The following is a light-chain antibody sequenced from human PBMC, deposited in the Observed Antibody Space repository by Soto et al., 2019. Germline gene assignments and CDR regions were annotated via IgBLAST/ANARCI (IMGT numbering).Light chain of an antibody. CDR1: QHVSSH. CDR2: AAS. CDR3: QQYQSWPFP. J-gene: IGKJ2*01. Sequence: ERMMTQSPATLSVSPGGGATLSCRANQHVSSHIAWYQHKPGQAPRLLIHAASTRAPGVPVRFSGSGSGTEFTLTISSLQFEDFAVYYCQQYQSWPFPFGQGTKLEIK. V-gene: IGKV3-15*01.